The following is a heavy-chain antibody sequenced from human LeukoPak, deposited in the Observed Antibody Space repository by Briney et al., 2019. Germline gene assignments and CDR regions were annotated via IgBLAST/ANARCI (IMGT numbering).Heavy chain of an antibody. CDR1: GFTFSSYN. Sequence: PGGSLRLSCAASGFTFSSYNMNWVRQAPGKGLEWVSSISSSSDYIYYADSVKGRFTISRDNAKNSLYLQMKSLRAEDTAVYYCARGKTSQNIVTRKTYNWFDPWGQGTLVAVSS. CDR3: ARGKTSQNIVTRKTYNWFDP. V-gene: IGHV3-21*01. D-gene: IGHD2/OR15-2a*01. J-gene: IGHJ5*02. CDR2: ISSSSDYI.